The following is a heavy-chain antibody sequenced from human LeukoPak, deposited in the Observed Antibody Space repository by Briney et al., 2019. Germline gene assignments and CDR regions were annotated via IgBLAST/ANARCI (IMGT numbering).Heavy chain of an antibody. J-gene: IGHJ4*02. CDR2: INPNSGGT. Sequence: GASVKVSCKAPGYTFTGDYMHWVRQAPGQGLEWMGWINPNSGGTNYAQKFQGRVIMTRDTSISTAYMELSRLTSDDAAVYYCARDPYDSGSYYFDYWGQGTLVTVSS. V-gene: IGHV1-2*02. CDR1: GYTFTGDY. CDR3: ARDPYDSGSYYFDY. D-gene: IGHD3-10*01.